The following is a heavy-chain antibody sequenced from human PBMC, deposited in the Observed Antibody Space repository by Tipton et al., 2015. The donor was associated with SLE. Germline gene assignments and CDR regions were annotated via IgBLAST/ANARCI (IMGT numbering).Heavy chain of an antibody. CDR2: INHSGST. V-gene: IGHV4-34*01. D-gene: IGHD2-15*01. CDR1: GGSFSGYY. J-gene: IGHJ6*02. CDR3: ARGEFVVVVAASYYYCGMDV. Sequence: TLSLTCAVYGGSFSGYYWSWIRQPPGKGLEWIGEINHSGSTNYNPSLKSRVTISVDTSKNQFSLKLSSVTAADTAVYYCARGEFVVVVAASYYYCGMDVSGQGTTVTVSS.